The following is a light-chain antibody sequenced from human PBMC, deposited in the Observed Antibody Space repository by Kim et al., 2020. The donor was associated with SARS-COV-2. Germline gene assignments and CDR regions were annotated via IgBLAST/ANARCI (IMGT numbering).Light chain of an antibody. CDR1: SLRSYY. V-gene: IGLV3-19*01. CDR2: GKN. CDR3: NSRDSRGNHLV. Sequence: SSELTQDPAVSVALGQTVRITCQGDSLRSYYASWYQQKPGQAPVLVIYGKNNRPSGIPDRFFGSSSGNTASLTITGAQAEDEADYYCNSRDSRGNHLVFG. J-gene: IGLJ2*01.